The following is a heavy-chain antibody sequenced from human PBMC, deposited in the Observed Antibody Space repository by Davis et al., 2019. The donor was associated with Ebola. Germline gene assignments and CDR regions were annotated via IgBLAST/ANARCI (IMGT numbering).Heavy chain of an antibody. J-gene: IGHJ4*02. CDR3: ARDNSIAAPLHYFDY. CDR1: GGSISSYY. Sequence: PSETLSLTCTVSGGSISSYYWSWIRQPPGKGLEWIGYIYYSGSTNYNPSLKSRVTISVDTSKNQFSLKLSSVTAADTAVYYCARDNSIAAPLHYFDYWGQGTLVTVSS. V-gene: IGHV4-59*01. CDR2: IYYSGST. D-gene: IGHD6-6*01.